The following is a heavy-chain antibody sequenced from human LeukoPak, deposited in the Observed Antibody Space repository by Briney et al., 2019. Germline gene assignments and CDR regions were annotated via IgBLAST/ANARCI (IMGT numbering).Heavy chain of an antibody. V-gene: IGHV3-48*03. D-gene: IGHD3-10*01. J-gene: IGHJ5*02. CDR2: ISSSSSTI. CDR1: GFPVNKYE. CDR3: ARDRGKWFDP. Sequence: GGSLRLSCAASGFPVNKYEIHWVRQAPGKGLEWVSYISSSSSTIYYADSVKGRFTISRDNAKNSLYLQMNSLRAEDTAVYYCARDRGKWFDPWGQGTLVTVSS.